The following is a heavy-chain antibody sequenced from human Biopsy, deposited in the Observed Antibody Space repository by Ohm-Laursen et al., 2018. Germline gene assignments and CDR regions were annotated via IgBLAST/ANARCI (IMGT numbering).Heavy chain of an antibody. V-gene: IGHV3-53*01. J-gene: IGHJ4*02. Sequence: SLRLSCAASGFSVNDNYMSWVRQAPGKGLEWVSFIYGDGRTFYAGSVKDRFTLSRDTSNNLMFLQMDSLRADDTAVYYCARLSTLFGVADFTDDWGQGTLVTVSS. CDR1: GFSVNDNY. CDR3: ARLSTLFGVADFTDD. D-gene: IGHD3-3*01. CDR2: IYGDGRT.